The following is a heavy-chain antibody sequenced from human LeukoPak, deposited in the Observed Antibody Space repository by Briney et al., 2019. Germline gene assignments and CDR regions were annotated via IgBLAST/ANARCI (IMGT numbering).Heavy chain of an antibody. V-gene: IGHV4-39*01. D-gene: IGHD5-18*01. CDR2: IYYSGST. CDR1: GGSVSSGSYY. Sequence: SETLSLTCTVSGGSVSSGSYYWSWIRQPPGKGLEWIGSIYYSGSTYYNPSLKSRVTISVDTSKNQFSLKLSSVTAADTALYYCARAPGHGYSYGFLDHWGHKTLVTVSS. J-gene: IGHJ4*01. CDR3: ARAPGHGYSYGFLDH.